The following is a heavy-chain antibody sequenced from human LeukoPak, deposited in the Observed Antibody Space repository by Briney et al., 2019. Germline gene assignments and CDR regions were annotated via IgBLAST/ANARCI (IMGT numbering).Heavy chain of an antibody. J-gene: IGHJ4*02. CDR3: AKDILAAGLFFDY. V-gene: IGHV3-11*01. CDR2: ISPSVGTV. Sequence: GGSLRLSCAASGFTFRDYYMGWIRQAPGKGVEWVSYISPSVGTVYYADSVKGRFTISRDNAKNSLYLQMNGLRAEDTALYFCAKDILAAGLFFDYWGQGTLVTVSS. CDR1: GFTFRDYY. D-gene: IGHD6-13*01.